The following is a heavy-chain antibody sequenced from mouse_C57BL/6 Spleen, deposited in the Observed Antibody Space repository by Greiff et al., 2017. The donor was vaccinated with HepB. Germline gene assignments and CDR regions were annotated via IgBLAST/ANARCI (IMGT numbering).Heavy chain of an antibody. CDR3: ARSVYYYGSSSFAY. CDR1: GYTFTDYK. Sequence: VQLQQSGPELVKPGASVKIPCKASGYTFTDYKMDWVKQSHGKSLEWIGDINPNNGGTIYNQKFKGKATLTVDKSSSTAYMELRSLTSEDTAVYYCARSVYYYGSSSFAYWGQGTLVTVSA. D-gene: IGHD1-1*01. CDR2: INPNNGGT. J-gene: IGHJ3*01. V-gene: IGHV1-18*01.